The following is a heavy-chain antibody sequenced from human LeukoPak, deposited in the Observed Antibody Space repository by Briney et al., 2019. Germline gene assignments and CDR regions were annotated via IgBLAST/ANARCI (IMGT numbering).Heavy chain of an antibody. CDR3: ARDSASLWFGELSGWFAP. CDR1: GFTFSSYS. Sequence: PGGSLRLSCAASGFTFSSYSMNWVRQAPGKGLEWVSSISSSSSYIYYADSVKGGFTISRDNAKYSLYLQMNSLRAEDTAVYYCARDSASLWFGELSGWFAPWGQGTLVTVSS. J-gene: IGHJ5*02. V-gene: IGHV3-21*01. D-gene: IGHD3-10*01. CDR2: ISSSSSYI.